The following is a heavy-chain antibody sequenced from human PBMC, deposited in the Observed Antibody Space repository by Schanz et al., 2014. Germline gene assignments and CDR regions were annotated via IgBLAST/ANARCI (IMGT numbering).Heavy chain of an antibody. J-gene: IGHJ6*02. CDR3: VKDLQRELLRDDHYYGMDV. D-gene: IGHD1-26*01. CDR1: GFTVSSKY. Sequence: EVQLVESGGGLVQPGGSLRLSCAASGFTVSSKYMNWVRQAPGKGPEWVSVIFGGGSTYYADSVKGRFTISRDNSKNTMYLQMNSLRAEDTAVYYCVKDLQRELLRDDHYYGMDVWGQGTTVTVSS. CDR2: IFGGGST. V-gene: IGHV3-66*01.